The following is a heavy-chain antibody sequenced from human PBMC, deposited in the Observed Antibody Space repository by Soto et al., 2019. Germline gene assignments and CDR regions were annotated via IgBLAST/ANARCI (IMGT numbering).Heavy chain of an antibody. Sequence: QVQLVQSGAEMKKPGSSVRVSCKASGGTFRSHAISWVRQAPGQGLDWMGGFSPISGTTKTAQTFQGRVTFTADEATSTAYMHLSSLRSDDTAVYFCARVSDLSGFLEGPFDNWGQGTLVTVSS. CDR3: ARVSDLSGFLEGPFDN. CDR1: GGTFRSHA. V-gene: IGHV1-69*01. CDR2: FSPISGTT. D-gene: IGHD5-12*01. J-gene: IGHJ4*02.